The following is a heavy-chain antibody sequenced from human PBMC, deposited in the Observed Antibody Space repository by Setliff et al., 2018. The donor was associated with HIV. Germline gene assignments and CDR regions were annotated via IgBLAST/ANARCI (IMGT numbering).Heavy chain of an antibody. D-gene: IGHD6-19*01. CDR3: ARVGAVAGFDY. J-gene: IGHJ4*02. Sequence: SETLSLTCTVSGGSISNYHWSWIRQPPGKGLEWIGYIYNSGGTNYNPSLKSRVTISVDASKNHFSLKLRSVTAADTAVYYCARVGAVAGFDYWGQGTLVTVSS. CDR2: IYNSGGT. V-gene: IGHV4-59*01. CDR1: GGSISNYH.